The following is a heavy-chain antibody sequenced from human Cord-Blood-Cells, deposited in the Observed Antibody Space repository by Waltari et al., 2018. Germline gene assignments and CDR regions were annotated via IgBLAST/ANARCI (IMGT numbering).Heavy chain of an antibody. CDR2: INHSGST. Sequence: QVQLQQWGAGLLKPSETLSLTCAVYGGSFSGYYWSWIRQPPGKGLEWIGEINHSGSTNYNPSLKSRVTISVDTSKNQFSLKLSSVTAADTAVYYCASMSGRDYSNFQDYWGQGTLVTVSS. CDR3: ASMSGRDYSNFQDY. V-gene: IGHV4-34*01. J-gene: IGHJ4*02. CDR1: GGSFSGYY. D-gene: IGHD4-4*01.